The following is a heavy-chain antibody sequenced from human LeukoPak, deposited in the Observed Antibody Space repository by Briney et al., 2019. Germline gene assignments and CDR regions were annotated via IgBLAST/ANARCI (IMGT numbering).Heavy chain of an antibody. D-gene: IGHD3-3*01. Sequence: EASVKVSCKASGYTFTSYGISWVRQAPGQGLEWVGWISAYNGNTNYAQKLQGRVTMTTDTSTSTAYMELRSLRSDDTAVYYCSISNYDFWSGPYYGMDVWGQGTTVTVSS. V-gene: IGHV1-18*01. J-gene: IGHJ6*02. CDR1: GYTFTSYG. CDR2: ISAYNGNT. CDR3: SISNYDFWSGPYYGMDV.